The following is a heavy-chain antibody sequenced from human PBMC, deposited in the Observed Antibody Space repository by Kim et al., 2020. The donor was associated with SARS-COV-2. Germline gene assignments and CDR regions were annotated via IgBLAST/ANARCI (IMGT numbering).Heavy chain of an antibody. Sequence: GGSLRLSCAASGFTFSSYGMHWVRQAPGKGLEWVAVISYDGSNKYYADSVKGRFTISRDNSKNTLYLQMNSLRAEDTAVYYCAKASRIPPAYMDVWGKGTTVTVSS. CDR1: GFTFSSYG. CDR3: AKASRIPPAYMDV. D-gene: IGHD6-6*01. CDR2: ISYDGSNK. V-gene: IGHV3-30*18. J-gene: IGHJ6*03.